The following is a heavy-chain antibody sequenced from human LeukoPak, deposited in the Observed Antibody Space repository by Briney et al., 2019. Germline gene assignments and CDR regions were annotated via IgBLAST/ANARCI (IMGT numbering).Heavy chain of an antibody. V-gene: IGHV1-69*04. CDR3: AREGEDSEDTNWFDP. CDR2: IIPILGIA. CDR1: GGTFSSYA. J-gene: IGHJ5*02. Sequence: ASVKVSCKASGGTFSSYAISWVRQAPGQGLEWMGRIIPILGIANYAQKFQGRVTITADKSTSTAYMELSSLRSEDTAVYYCAREGEDSEDTNWFDPWGQGTLVTVSS. D-gene: IGHD2-15*01.